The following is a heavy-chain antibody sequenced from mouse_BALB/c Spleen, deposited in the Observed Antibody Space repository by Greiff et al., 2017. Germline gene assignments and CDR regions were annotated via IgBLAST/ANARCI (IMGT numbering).Heavy chain of an antibody. D-gene: IGHD1-1*01. CDR1: GFTFSSYG. V-gene: IGHV5-6*01. CDR2: IISGGSYT. CDR3: ARPPTY. J-gene: IGHJ4*01. Sequence: EVQGVESGGGLVQPGGSRKLSCAASGFTFSSYGMSWVRQTPDKRLEWVATIISGGSYTYYPDSVKGRFTISRDNAKNTLYLQMSSLKSEDTAMYYCARPPTYWGQGTSVTVSS.